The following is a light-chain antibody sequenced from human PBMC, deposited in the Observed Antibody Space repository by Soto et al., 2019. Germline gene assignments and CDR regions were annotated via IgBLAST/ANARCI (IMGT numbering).Light chain of an antibody. CDR1: RSNSGSNT. CDR2: SNN. V-gene: IGLV1-44*01. Sequence: QSVLTQPPSASGTPGQRVTISCSGSRSNSGSNTVNWYQQLPGTAPKLLIYSNNQRPSGVPDRFSGCKSGTSSSLAISGLKSEDEADYYCAAWDGSLNVVVFGGGTKLTVL. CDR3: AAWDGSLNVVV. J-gene: IGLJ2*01.